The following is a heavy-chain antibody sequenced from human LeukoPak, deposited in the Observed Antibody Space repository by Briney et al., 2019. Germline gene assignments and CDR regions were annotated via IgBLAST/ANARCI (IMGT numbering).Heavy chain of an antibody. CDR3: ASSYSGSHPIDY. V-gene: IGHV1-69*01. CDR2: IIPIFGTA. CDR1: GGTFSSYA. Sequence: GCSVKDSCKASGGTFSSYAISWVRQAPGRGLEWMGGIIPIFGTANYAQKFQGRVTITADESTSTAYMELSSLRSEDTAVYCCASSYSGSHPIDYWGQGTLVTVSS. D-gene: IGHD1-26*01. J-gene: IGHJ4*02.